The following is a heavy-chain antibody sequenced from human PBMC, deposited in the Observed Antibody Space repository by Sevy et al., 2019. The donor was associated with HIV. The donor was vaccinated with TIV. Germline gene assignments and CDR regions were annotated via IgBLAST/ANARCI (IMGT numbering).Heavy chain of an antibody. Sequence: GGSLRLSCAASGFIFSAYGMHWVRQAPGKGLEWVAVISDNGSNKYFADSVKGRFTISRDNSKNTLFLQMSSLRAEDTAVYFCTKGQKYSDYESYDYWGQGTLVTVSS. J-gene: IGHJ4*02. CDR2: ISDNGSNK. V-gene: IGHV3-30*18. D-gene: IGHD5-12*01. CDR1: GFIFSAYG. CDR3: TKGQKYSDYESYDY.